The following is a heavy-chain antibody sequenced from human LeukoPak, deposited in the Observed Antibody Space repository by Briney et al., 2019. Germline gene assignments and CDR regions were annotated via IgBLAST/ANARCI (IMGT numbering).Heavy chain of an antibody. CDR1: GYTFTSYG. D-gene: IGHD6-13*01. CDR3: ARDPIAAPFDY. J-gene: IGHJ4*02. V-gene: IGHV1-18*01. Sequence: ASVKVSCKASGYTFTSYGISWVRQAPGQGLEWMGWISAYNGNTNYAQKLQGKVTMITDTSTSTAYMELRSLRSDGTAVYYCARDPIAAPFDYWGQGTLVTVSS. CDR2: ISAYNGNT.